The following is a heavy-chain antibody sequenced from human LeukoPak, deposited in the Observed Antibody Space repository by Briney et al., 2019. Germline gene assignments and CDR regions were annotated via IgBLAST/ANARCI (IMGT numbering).Heavy chain of an antibody. CDR1: GYSFTSYW. CDR2: IYPGDSDT. D-gene: IGHD2-2*02. J-gene: IGHJ3*02. Sequence: GESLKISCKGSGYSFTSYWIGWVRQMPGKGLEWMGIIYPGDSDTRYSPSFQGQVTISADKSISTAYLQWSSLKASDTAMYYCARPFGPAAIYEPFDIWGQGTMVTVSS. V-gene: IGHV5-51*01. CDR3: ARPFGPAAIYEPFDI.